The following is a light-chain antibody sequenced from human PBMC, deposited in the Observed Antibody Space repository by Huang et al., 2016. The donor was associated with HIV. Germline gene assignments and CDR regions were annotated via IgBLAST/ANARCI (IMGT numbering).Light chain of an antibody. CDR3: QQSYRTPWA. CDR1: QSISSY. J-gene: IGKJ1*01. Sequence: DTQMTQPTLSRSASVGDRVTITCRASQSISSYLNWYQQKQGKAPKVLIYTSSTLQSGVPSRFSGSGSGTDFSLTISSLQPEDFATYYCQQSYRTPWAFGQGTKVEIK. CDR2: TSS. V-gene: IGKV1-39*01.